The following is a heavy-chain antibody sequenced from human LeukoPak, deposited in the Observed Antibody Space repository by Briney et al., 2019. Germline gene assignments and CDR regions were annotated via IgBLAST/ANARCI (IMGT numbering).Heavy chain of an antibody. V-gene: IGHV3-9*01. Sequence: PGRSLRLSCAASGFTFDDYAMHWVRQAPGKGLEWVSGISWNSGSIGYADSVKGRFTISRDNAKNSLYLQMNSLRAEDTAVYYCARWPLKGMDVWGQGTTVTVSS. D-gene: IGHD5-24*01. CDR2: ISWNSGSI. CDR1: GFTFDDYA. J-gene: IGHJ6*02. CDR3: ARWPLKGMDV.